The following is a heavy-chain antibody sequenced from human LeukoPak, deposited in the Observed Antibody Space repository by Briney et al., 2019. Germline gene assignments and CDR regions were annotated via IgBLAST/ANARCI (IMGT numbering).Heavy chain of an antibody. CDR2: ISGSGGST. Sequence: GGSLRLSCAASGFTFDDYAMHWVRQAPGKGLEWVSAISGSGGSTYYADSVKGRFTISRDNSKNTLYLQMNSLRAEDTAVYYCAKLGSMVRGVLGYFDYWGQGTLVTVSS. D-gene: IGHD3-10*01. CDR3: AKLGSMVRGVLGYFDY. J-gene: IGHJ4*02. V-gene: IGHV3-23*01. CDR1: GFTFDDYA.